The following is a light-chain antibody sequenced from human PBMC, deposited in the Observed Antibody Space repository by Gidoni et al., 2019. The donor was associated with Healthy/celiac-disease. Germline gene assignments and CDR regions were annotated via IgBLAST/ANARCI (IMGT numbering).Light chain of an antibody. Sequence: DIQMTQSPSSLSASVGDRVTITCQASQDISNYFNWYQQKPGKAPKLLIYDASNLETGVPSRFSGSGSGTDFTFTISSLQPEDIATYYCQQYDNLPPLTFXGXTKVEIK. J-gene: IGKJ4*01. CDR2: DAS. CDR1: QDISNY. V-gene: IGKV1-33*01. CDR3: QQYDNLPPLT.